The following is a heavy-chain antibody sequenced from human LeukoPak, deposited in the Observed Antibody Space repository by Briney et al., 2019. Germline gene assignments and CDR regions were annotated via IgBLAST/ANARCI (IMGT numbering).Heavy chain of an antibody. Sequence: SQTLSLTCAVSGDSVSSNSAAWNWIRQSPSTGLEWLGRTYYRSKWYNDYAISVKSRITINPDTSKNQFSLQLNSVTPEDTAVYYCAREYSALNAFDYWGQGTLVTVSS. CDR1: GDSVSSNSAA. V-gene: IGHV6-1*01. D-gene: IGHD6-13*01. J-gene: IGHJ4*02. CDR3: AREYSALNAFDY. CDR2: TYYRSKWYN.